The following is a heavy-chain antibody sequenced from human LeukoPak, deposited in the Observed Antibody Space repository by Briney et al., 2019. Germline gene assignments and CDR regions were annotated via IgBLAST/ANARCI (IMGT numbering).Heavy chain of an antibody. V-gene: IGHV1-2*02. Sequence: ASVKVSCKASGYTFTGYYMHWVRQAPGQGLEWMGWINPNSGGTNYAQKFQGRVTMTRDTSISTAYMELSRLRSDDTAVYYCARDEWSSYYDSSGWAFDIWGQGTMVTVSS. CDR3: ARDEWSSYYDSSGWAFDI. J-gene: IGHJ3*02. CDR2: INPNSGGT. CDR1: GYTFTGYY. D-gene: IGHD3-22*01.